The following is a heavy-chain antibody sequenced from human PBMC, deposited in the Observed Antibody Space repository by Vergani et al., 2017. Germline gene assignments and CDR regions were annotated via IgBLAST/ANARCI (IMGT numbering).Heavy chain of an antibody. CDR1: GFTFSSYA. D-gene: IGHD1-1*01. V-gene: IGHV3-23*01. J-gene: IGHJ1*01. CDR3: ATKSCGTPGCQIGYFRE. CDR2: ISVSGDST. Sequence: EVQLLESGGGLVQPGGSLRLSCVASGFTFSSYAMGWVRQAPGKGLEWVSFISVSGDSTYYADSVQGRFTISRDNSKSTLYLQMNSLRTEDTAVYYCATKSCGTPGCQIGYFREWGQGTLVTVSS.